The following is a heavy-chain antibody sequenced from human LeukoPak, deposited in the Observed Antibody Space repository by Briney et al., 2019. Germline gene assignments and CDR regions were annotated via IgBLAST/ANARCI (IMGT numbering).Heavy chain of an antibody. Sequence: GGSLRLSCAVSGFTLSGHWMHWVRQGPGKGLVWVSRVNSDGSTTTYADSVKGRFTISRDNAKNTLYLQMNSLRAEDTAVYYCARSSGGSAYNPADYWGQGTLVTVSS. CDR2: VNSDGSTT. CDR3: ARSSGGSAYNPADY. V-gene: IGHV3-74*01. J-gene: IGHJ4*02. CDR1: GFTLSGHW. D-gene: IGHD2-15*01.